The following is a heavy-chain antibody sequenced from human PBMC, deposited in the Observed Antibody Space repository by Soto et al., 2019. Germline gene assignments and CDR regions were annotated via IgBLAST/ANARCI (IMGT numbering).Heavy chain of an antibody. CDR1: GFTFSSYG. J-gene: IGHJ4*02. D-gene: IGHD1-7*01. CDR2: ISGSGGTT. Sequence: GGSLRLSCAASGFTFSSYGMSWVRQAPGKGLEWVSAISGSGGTTYYADSVKGRFTISRDNSKNTLYLQMNSLRAEDTAVYYCAKGAIITTPNYHTHFDYWGQGTLVTVSS. CDR3: AKGAIITTPNYHTHFDY. V-gene: IGHV3-23*01.